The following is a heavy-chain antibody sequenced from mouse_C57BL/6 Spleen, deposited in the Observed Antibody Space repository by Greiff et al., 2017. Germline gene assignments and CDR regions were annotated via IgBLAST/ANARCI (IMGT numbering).Heavy chain of an antibody. CDR3: ARDDTTVVAPGDFGY. V-gene: IGHV1-53*01. J-gene: IGHJ2*01. Sequence: QVQLQQPGTELVKPGASVKLSCKASGYTFTSYWMHWVKQRPGQGLEWIGNINPSNGGTNYNEKFKSKATLTVDKSSDTAYMQLSSLTSEDSAVYYCARDDTTVVAPGDFGYWGHGPTLTVSS. CDR2: INPSNGGT. CDR1: GYTFTSYW. D-gene: IGHD1-1*01.